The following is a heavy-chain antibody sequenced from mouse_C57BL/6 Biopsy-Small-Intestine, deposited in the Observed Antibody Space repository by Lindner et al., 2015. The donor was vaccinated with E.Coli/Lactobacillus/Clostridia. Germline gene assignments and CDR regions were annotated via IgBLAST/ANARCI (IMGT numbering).Heavy chain of an antibody. J-gene: IGHJ4*01. CDR2: ILPFFGSV. V-gene: IGHV1-69*02. CDR1: GETLDNYA. D-gene: IGHD2-14*01. CDR3: AGSIAVADWYDP. Sequence: SVKVSCKASGETLDNYALTWVRQAPGQGLEWMGGILPFFGSVNYAQEFQGRVTISANQSTKTVYMELSSLRSEDTAVYYCAGSIAVADWYDPWGQGTLVTASS.